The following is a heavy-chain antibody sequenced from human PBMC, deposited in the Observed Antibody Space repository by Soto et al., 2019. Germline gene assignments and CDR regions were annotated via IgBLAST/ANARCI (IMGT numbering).Heavy chain of an antibody. CDR1: GYSISSGYY. Sequence: SETLSLTCAVSGYSISSGYYWGWIRQPPGKGLEWIGSIYHSGSTYYNPSLKSRVTISVDTSKNQFSLKLSSVTAADTAVYYCARDPAYCGGDCPNWFDPWGQGTLVTVSS. J-gene: IGHJ5*02. CDR3: ARDPAYCGGDCPNWFDP. D-gene: IGHD2-21*02. CDR2: IYHSGST. V-gene: IGHV4-38-2*02.